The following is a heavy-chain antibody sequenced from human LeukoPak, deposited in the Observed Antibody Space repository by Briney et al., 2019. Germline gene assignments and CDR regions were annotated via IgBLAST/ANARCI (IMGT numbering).Heavy chain of an antibody. V-gene: IGHV1-69*06. J-gene: IGHJ4*02. Sequence: SVKVSCKASGGTFSSYAISWVRQAPGQGLEWVGGIIPIFGTANYAQKFQGRVTITADKSTSTAYMELRSLRSDDTAVYYCARDAGGWLLIDYWGQGTLVTVSS. CDR2: IIPIFGTA. CDR1: GGTFSSYA. D-gene: IGHD5-24*01. CDR3: ARDAGGWLLIDY.